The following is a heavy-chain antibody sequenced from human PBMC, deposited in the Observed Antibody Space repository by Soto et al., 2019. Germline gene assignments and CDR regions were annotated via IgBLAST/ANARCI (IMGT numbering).Heavy chain of an antibody. CDR1: GYTFTGYY. J-gene: IGHJ4*02. D-gene: IGHD2-2*02. CDR3: ARGPRYCSSTSCYKFDY. CDR2: INPNSGGT. V-gene: IGHV1-2*02. Sequence: ASVKVSCKASGYTFTGYYMHWVRQAPGQGLEWMGWINPNSGGTNYAQKFKGRVTMTRDTSISTAYMELSRLRSDDTAVYYCARGPRYCSSTSCYKFDYWGQGTLVTVSS.